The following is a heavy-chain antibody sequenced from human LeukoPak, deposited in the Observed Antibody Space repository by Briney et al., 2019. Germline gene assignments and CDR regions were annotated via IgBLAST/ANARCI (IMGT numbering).Heavy chain of an antibody. Sequence: PGGSLRLSCAASGFTFSDYSMNWVRQAPRKGLEWVSYISFSVNTKYYGDSVKGRFTISRDNAKNSLYLHMDSLRAEDTAVYYCARGAYSSGWAYFDHWGQGTLVTVSS. J-gene: IGHJ4*02. V-gene: IGHV3-48*04. CDR2: ISFSVNTK. CDR1: GFTFSDYS. D-gene: IGHD6-19*01. CDR3: ARGAYSSGWAYFDH.